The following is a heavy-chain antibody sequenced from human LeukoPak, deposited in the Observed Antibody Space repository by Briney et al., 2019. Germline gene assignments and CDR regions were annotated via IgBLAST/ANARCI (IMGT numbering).Heavy chain of an antibody. Sequence: SETLSLTCTVSSGSISSYYWSWIRQPPGKGLEWIGYISYSGSTNYNPSLNSRVTISIDTPKNQFSLKLSSVTAADTAVYYCARRQGYGSGSYPYYFDSWGRGSLVTVSA. D-gene: IGHD3-10*01. CDR1: SGSISSYY. V-gene: IGHV4-59*08. CDR2: ISYSGST. J-gene: IGHJ4*02. CDR3: ARRQGYGSGSYPYYFDS.